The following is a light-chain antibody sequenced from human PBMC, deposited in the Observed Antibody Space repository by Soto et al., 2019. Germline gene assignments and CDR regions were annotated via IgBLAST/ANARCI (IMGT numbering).Light chain of an antibody. Sequence: IQLTQSPSSLSASVGDRVTITCRAGQGISSSLAWYQQKPGKAPNLLISAASTLQTGVPSRFSGSGSGTDFALTIRSLQPEDFATYYCQQIDSYPRTFGQGTKV. CDR3: QQIDSYPRT. V-gene: IGKV1-9*01. CDR1: QGISSS. CDR2: AAS. J-gene: IGKJ1*01.